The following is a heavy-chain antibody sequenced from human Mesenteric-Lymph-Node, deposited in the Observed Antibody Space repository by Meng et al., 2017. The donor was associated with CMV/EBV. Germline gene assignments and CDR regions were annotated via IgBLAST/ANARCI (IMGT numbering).Heavy chain of an antibody. CDR2: INHSGST. J-gene: IGHJ4*02. Sequence: QVPSRRGGAGLLEHAETLSLTCPVYRGSFSGYYWSWIRQPPGKGLEWIGEINHSGSTNYNPSLKSRVTISVDTSKNQFSLKLSSVTAADTAVYYCARHQRWLKSEGGFNYWGQGTLVTVSS. V-gene: IGHV4-34*01. CDR1: RGSFSGYY. D-gene: IGHD4-23*01. CDR3: ARHQRWLKSEGGFNY.